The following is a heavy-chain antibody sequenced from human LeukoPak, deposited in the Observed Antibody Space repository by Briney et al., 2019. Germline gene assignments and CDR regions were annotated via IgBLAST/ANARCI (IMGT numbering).Heavy chain of an antibody. CDR3: ARDLGTSTVTTAFDI. Sequence: GGSLRLSCAASGFIFSDHYMSWIRQAPGKGLEWIAYISRSGLTIYYPDSVKGRFTISRDNAKNSLFLQMNSLRADDTAVYYCARDLGTSTVTTAFDIWGQGAMVTVSS. D-gene: IGHD4-11*01. V-gene: IGHV3-11*01. J-gene: IGHJ3*02. CDR2: ISRSGLTI. CDR1: GFIFSDHY.